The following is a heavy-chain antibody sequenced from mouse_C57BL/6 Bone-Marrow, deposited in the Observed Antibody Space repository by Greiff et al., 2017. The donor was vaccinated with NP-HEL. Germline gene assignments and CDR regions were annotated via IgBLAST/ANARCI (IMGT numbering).Heavy chain of an antibody. CDR2: IDPSDSYT. CDR1: GFNFTSYW. D-gene: IGHD1-1*01. J-gene: IGHJ4*01. CDR3: ARGHGRLRYKAIDY. V-gene: IGHV1-50*01. Sequence: VQLQQPGAELVKPGASVKLSCKASGFNFTSYWMQWVKQRPGQGLEWIGEIDPSDSYTNYNPKFQGKATLTVDTSSSTAYMQLSSLTSEDSAVEYCARGHGRLRYKAIDYWGQGTSVTVSS.